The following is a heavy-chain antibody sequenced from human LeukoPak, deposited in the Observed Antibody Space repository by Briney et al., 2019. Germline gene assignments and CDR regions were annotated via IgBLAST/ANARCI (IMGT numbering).Heavy chain of an antibody. CDR2: ICHSGST. CDR3: ARGLLVPAAIFGGFDP. V-gene: IGHV4-30-2*01. D-gene: IGHD2-2*02. CDR1: DDSINSGDYS. J-gene: IGHJ5*02. Sequence: SSQTLSLTCAVSDDSINSGDYSWSWIRQPPGQGLEWIGYICHSGSTNYNPSLKSRVTISVDTSKNQFSLKLSSVTAADTAVYYCARGLLVPAAIFGGFDPWGQGTLVTVSS.